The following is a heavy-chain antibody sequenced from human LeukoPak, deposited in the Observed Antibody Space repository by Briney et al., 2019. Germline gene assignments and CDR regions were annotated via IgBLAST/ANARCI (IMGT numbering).Heavy chain of an antibody. CDR2: IYYSGST. J-gene: IGHJ5*02. CDR3: ARTYGSGSYLSP. V-gene: IGHV4-59*08. Sequence: SETLSLTCTVSGGSISSYYWSWIRQPPGKGLEWIGYIYYSGSTNYNPSLKSRVTISVDTSKNQFSLKLSSGTAADTAVYYCARTYGSGSYLSPWGQGTLSPSPQ. D-gene: IGHD3-10*01. CDR1: GGSISSYY.